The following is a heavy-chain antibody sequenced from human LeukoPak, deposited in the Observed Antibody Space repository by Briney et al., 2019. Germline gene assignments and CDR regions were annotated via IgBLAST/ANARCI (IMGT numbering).Heavy chain of an antibody. CDR1: GITLSSYS. D-gene: IGHD1-1*01. CDR3: ASATGDY. CDR2: ISSSSTTI. Sequence: GGSLRLSCAASGITLSSYSMNWVRQAPGKGLEWVSYISSSSTTIYYADSVKGRFTISRDKAKNSLYLQMNSLRDDDTAVYYCASATGDYWGQGTLVTVSS. J-gene: IGHJ4*02. V-gene: IGHV3-48*02.